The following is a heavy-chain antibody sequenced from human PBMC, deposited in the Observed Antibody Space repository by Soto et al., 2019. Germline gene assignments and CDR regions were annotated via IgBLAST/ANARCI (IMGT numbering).Heavy chain of an antibody. CDR3: ARDGSLYSSGWYDYSWFDP. CDR1: GFTFSSYW. J-gene: IGHJ5*02. Sequence: LRLSCAASGFTFSSYWMHWVRQAPGKGLVWVSRINSDGSSTSYADSVKGRFTISRDNAKNTLYLQMNSLRAEDMAVYYCARDGSLYSSGWYDYSWFDPWGQGTLVTVSS. CDR2: INSDGSST. V-gene: IGHV3-74*01. D-gene: IGHD6-19*01.